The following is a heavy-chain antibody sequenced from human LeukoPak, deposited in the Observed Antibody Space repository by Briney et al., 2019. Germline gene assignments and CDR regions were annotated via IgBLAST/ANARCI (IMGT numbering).Heavy chain of an antibody. CDR1: GFKFSDYR. J-gene: IGHJ4*02. V-gene: IGHV3-21*01. CDR3: AKDSSGHKTGGYFDY. D-gene: IGHD6-19*01. Sequence: GGSLRLSCAASGFKFSDYRMNWVRQAPGKGLEWVSSISSGSSYIEYADSVKGRFTISRDNSKNTLYLQMNSLRAEDTAVYYCAKDSSGHKTGGYFDYWGQGTLVTVSS. CDR2: ISSGSSYI.